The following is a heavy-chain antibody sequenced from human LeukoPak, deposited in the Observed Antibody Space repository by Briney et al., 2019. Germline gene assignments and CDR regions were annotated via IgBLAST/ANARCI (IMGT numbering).Heavy chain of an antibody. CDR2: ISWNSGSI. Sequence: GGSLRLSCAASGFTFDDYAMHWVRHAPGKGLEWVSGISWNSGSIGYADSVKGRFTISRDNAKNSLYLQMNSLRAEDTALYYCAKDTGVYYYDSSGYYAFDYWGQGTLVTVSS. J-gene: IGHJ4*02. D-gene: IGHD3-22*01. CDR3: AKDTGVYYYDSSGYYAFDY. CDR1: GFTFDDYA. V-gene: IGHV3-9*01.